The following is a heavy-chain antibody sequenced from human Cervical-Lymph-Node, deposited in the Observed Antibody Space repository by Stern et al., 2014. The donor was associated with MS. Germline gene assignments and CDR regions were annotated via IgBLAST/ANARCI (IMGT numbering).Heavy chain of an antibody. CDR1: GGSISSGGYY. CDR3: ARGPGGDYGGEGFDP. J-gene: IGHJ5*02. CDR2: IYYSGST. D-gene: IGHD4-17*01. V-gene: IGHV4-31*01. Sequence: QVQLQESGPGLVKPSQTLSLTCTVSGGSISSGGYYWSWIRQHPGKGLEWIGYIYYSGSTYYNPSLKSLVTISVDQSKNHFSLKLSSVTAADTAVDYWARGPGGDYGGEGFDPWGQGTLVTVSS.